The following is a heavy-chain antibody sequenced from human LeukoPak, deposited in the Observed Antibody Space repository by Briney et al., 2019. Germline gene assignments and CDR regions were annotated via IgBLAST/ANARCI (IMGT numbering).Heavy chain of an antibody. CDR1: GGSISSSSYL. CDR3: ARHVCVADSSPDNFDY. D-gene: IGHD6-13*01. CDR2: IYFSGRT. J-gene: IGHJ4*02. V-gene: IGHV4-39*01. Sequence: SETLSLTCSVSGGSISSSSYLWGWIRQPPGKGLEWVGSIYFSGRTCYNPSLKSRVTLSLDTSKNQFSLKLTSVTAPDTAVYYCARHVCVADSSPDNFDYWGQGTLVTVSS.